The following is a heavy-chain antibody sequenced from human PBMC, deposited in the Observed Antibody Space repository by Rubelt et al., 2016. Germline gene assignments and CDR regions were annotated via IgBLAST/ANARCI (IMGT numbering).Heavy chain of an antibody. D-gene: IGHD6-13*01. Sequence: GEGLEYVSAISSNGGSTYYADSVKGRFTISRDNSKNTLYLQMSSLRAEDTAVYYCVKGRDNGSWYVMTNWGQGTLVTVSS. CDR3: VKGRDNGSWYVMTN. V-gene: IGHV3-64D*06. J-gene: IGHJ1*01. CDR2: ISSNGGST.